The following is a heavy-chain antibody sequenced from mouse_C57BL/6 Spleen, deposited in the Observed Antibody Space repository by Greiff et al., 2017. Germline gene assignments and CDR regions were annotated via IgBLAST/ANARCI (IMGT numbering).Heavy chain of an antibody. CDR1: GYAFSSSW. Sequence: QVQLKQSGPELVKPGASVKISCKASGYAFSSSWMNWVKQRPGKGLEWIGRIYPGDGDTNYNGKFKGKATLTADKSSSTAYMQLSSLTSEDSAVYFCAKMIYYDYDEGPYYAMDYWGQGTSVTVSS. CDR3: AKMIYYDYDEGPYYAMDY. D-gene: IGHD2-4*01. V-gene: IGHV1-82*01. CDR2: IYPGDGDT. J-gene: IGHJ4*01.